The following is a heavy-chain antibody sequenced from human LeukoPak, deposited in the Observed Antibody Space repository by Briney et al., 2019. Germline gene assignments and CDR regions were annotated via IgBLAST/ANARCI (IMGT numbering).Heavy chain of an antibody. V-gene: IGHV1-46*01. CDR3: ARGPDSSGYPLYYFDY. J-gene: IGHJ4*02. D-gene: IGHD3-22*01. CDR2: INPSGGST. CDR1: GYTFTGYY. Sequence: ASVTVSCTASGYTFTGYYMHWVRLAPAQGIEWVGIINPSGGSTSYAQKFQGRVTMTRDTSTSTVYMELSSLRSEDTAVYYCARGPDSSGYPLYYFDYWGQGTLVTVSS.